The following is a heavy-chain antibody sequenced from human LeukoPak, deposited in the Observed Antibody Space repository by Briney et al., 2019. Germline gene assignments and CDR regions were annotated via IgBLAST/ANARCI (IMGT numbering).Heavy chain of an antibody. Sequence: GGSLRLSCAASGFTFSSYAMNWVRQAPGRGLEGVSFISGSGDTTYYADSVKGRFTISRDSSKNTLYLQMNSLRAEDTAVYYCAKSRGESRGASNYWGQGTLVTVSS. V-gene: IGHV3-23*01. J-gene: IGHJ4*02. CDR1: GFTFSSYA. CDR3: AKSRGESRGASNY. D-gene: IGHD1-26*01. CDR2: ISGSGDTT.